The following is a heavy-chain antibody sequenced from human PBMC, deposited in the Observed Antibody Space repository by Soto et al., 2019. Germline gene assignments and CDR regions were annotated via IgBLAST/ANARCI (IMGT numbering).Heavy chain of an antibody. Sequence: GASVKVSCKASGYTFTGYYMHCVRQAPGQGLEWMGWINPNSGGTNYAQKFQGWVTMTRDTSISTAYMELSRLRSDDTAVYYCARESYYRGTIYYYYGMDVWGQGTTVTVSS. CDR3: ARESYYRGTIYYYYGMDV. D-gene: IGHD1-26*01. J-gene: IGHJ6*02. CDR2: INPNSGGT. CDR1: GYTFTGYY. V-gene: IGHV1-2*04.